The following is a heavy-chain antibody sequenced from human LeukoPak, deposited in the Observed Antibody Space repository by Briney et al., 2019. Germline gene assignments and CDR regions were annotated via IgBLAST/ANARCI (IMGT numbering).Heavy chain of an antibody. Sequence: GGSLRLSCSASGFTFSTYAMNWVRQAPGKGLEWVSFISSSSNTKEYADSVKGRFTISRDNAKNSLYLQMKSLRAEDTAVYYCVRDWNFWGQGTLVTVSS. CDR1: GFTFSTYA. V-gene: IGHV3-48*04. J-gene: IGHJ4*02. D-gene: IGHD1-1*01. CDR3: VRDWNF. CDR2: ISSSSNTK.